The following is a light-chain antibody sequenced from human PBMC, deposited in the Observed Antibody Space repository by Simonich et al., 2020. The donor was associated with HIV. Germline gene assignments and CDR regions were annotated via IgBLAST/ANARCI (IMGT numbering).Light chain of an antibody. J-gene: IGLJ3*02. Sequence: NFMLTQPHSVSESPGKTVTISCTRSSGSIASNYVQWYQQRPGSAPTTMIHEDNQRPSGGPDRFPGSIDSSSNSASLTISGLKTEDEADYYCQSYDSSNQGVFGGGTKLTVL. CDR2: EDN. CDR1: SGSIASNY. CDR3: QSYDSSNQGV. V-gene: IGLV6-57*03.